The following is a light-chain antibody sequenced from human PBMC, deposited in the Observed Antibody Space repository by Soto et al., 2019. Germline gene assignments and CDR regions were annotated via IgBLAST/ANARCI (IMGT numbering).Light chain of an antibody. J-gene: IGKJ2*01. V-gene: IGKV3-20*01. Sequence: EVVLTQSPGTLSLSPGERATLSCRASQSVSNKYLAWYQQKPGQAPRILIFGSSDRATGIPDRFSGSGSGTDLTLPISRLEPEDFAVYYCQQYGSSPPYTFGQGTKLEIK. CDR2: GSS. CDR3: QQYGSSPPYT. CDR1: QSVSNKY.